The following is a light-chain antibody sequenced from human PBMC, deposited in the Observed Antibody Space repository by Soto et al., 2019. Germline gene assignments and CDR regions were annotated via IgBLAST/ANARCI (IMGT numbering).Light chain of an antibody. CDR1: YSNIGAGFD. CDR3: QSFDSSLRIFYV. Sequence: QSVLTQPPSVSGAPGQRITISCTGSYSNIGAGFDVHWYQQLPGSAPKLLIFGNINRPSGVPDRFSGSKSGTSASLAITGLQPEDEADYFCQSFDSSLRIFYVFGTGTKLT. CDR2: GNI. V-gene: IGLV1-40*01. J-gene: IGLJ1*01.